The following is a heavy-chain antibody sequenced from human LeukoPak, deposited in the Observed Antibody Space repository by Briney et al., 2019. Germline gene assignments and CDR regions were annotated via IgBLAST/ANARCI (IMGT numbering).Heavy chain of an antibody. CDR2: IYPDDSDT. CDR1: GYSFTNYW. D-gene: IGHD2-2*01. J-gene: IGHJ4*02. Sequence: RGESLKISCKGSGYSFTNYWISWVRQMPGKGLEWMGIIYPDDSDTRYSPSFQGQVTISADKSISTAYLQWSSLKASDTAMYYCATMSSMVFDYWGQGTLVTVSS. V-gene: IGHV5-51*01. CDR3: ATMSSMVFDY.